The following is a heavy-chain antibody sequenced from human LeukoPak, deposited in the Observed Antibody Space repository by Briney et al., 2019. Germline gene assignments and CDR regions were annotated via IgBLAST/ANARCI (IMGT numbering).Heavy chain of an antibody. D-gene: IGHD4-11*01. CDR2: ISSSSSYI. V-gene: IGHV3-21*01. J-gene: IGHJ3*02. CDR1: GFTFSSYS. CDR3: APGDYSHAFDI. Sequence: GGSLRLSCAASGFTFSSYSMNWVRQAPGKGLEWVSSISSSSSYIYYADSVKGRFIISRDNAKNSLYLQMNSLRAEDTAVYYCAPGDYSHAFDIWGQGTMVTVSS.